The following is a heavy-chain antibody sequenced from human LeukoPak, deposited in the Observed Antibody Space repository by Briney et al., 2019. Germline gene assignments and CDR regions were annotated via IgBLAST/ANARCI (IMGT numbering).Heavy chain of an antibody. CDR3: ATPNRSPTYYYDSSGYYSFDY. D-gene: IGHD3-22*01. CDR2: IIPIFGTA. V-gene: IGHV1-69*13. CDR1: GGTFSSYA. J-gene: IGHJ4*02. Sequence: SVKVSCKASGGTFSSYAISWVRQAPGQGLEWMGGIIPIFGTANYAQKFQGRVTITADESTSTAYMELSSLRSEDTAVYYCATPNRSPTYYYDSSGYYSFDYWGQGTLVTVSS.